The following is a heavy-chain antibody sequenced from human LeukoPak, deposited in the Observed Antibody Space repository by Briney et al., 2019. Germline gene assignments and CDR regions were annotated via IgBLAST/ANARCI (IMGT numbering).Heavy chain of an antibody. CDR3: ASTTRDYCSSTSCYAYNWFDP. Sequence: GASVKVSCKASGYTFTGYYMHWVRQAPGQGLEWMGRINPNSGGTNYAQKFQGRVTMTRDTTISTAYMELSRLRSDDTAVYYCASTTRDYCSSTSCYAYNWFDPWGQGTLVTVSS. J-gene: IGHJ5*02. D-gene: IGHD2-2*01. V-gene: IGHV1-2*06. CDR1: GYTFTGYY. CDR2: INPNSGGT.